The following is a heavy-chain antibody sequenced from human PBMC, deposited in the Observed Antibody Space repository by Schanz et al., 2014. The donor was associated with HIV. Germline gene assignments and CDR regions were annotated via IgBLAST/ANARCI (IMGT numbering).Heavy chain of an antibody. D-gene: IGHD3-10*01. Sequence: GEGEAAGGGLVKPGGSLRLSCAASRFTFSSSSLSWVSPAPLNVLEWVSLISGSGGHTYYADSVKGRFTISRDNSKSTLYLQMNSLRAEDTAVYYCVRETSSGVDSFDYWGQGTLVTVS. J-gene: IGHJ4*02. CDR2: ISGSGGHT. CDR3: VRETSSGVDSFDY. CDR1: RFTFSSSS. V-gene: IGHV3-23*04.